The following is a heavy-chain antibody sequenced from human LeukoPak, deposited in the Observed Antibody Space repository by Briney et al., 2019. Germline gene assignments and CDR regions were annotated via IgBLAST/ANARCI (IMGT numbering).Heavy chain of an antibody. Sequence: GGSLRLSCAASGSGFTFNNYWMHWVRQAPGKGLVWVSRINADGSTTSYADSVRGRFTISRDNAKNTLYLQMNSLRAEDTAVYYCAKDYGAIAAAGTVDYWGQGTLVTVSS. J-gene: IGHJ4*02. CDR2: INADGSTT. D-gene: IGHD6-13*01. CDR3: AKDYGAIAAAGTVDY. CDR1: GSGFTFNNYW. V-gene: IGHV3-74*01.